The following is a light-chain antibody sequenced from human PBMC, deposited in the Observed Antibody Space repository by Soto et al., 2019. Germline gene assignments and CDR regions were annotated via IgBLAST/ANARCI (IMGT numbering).Light chain of an antibody. J-gene: IGLJ1*01. CDR3: SSYTSSSTRV. CDR1: SSDVGGYNY. CDR2: DVS. Sequence: QSVLTQPASVSGSPGQSINISCTGTSSDVGGYNYVSWYQQHPGKAPKLMIHDVSNRPSGVSNRFSGSKSGNTASLTISGLQAEDEADDYCSSYTSSSTRVFVTGTKLTVL. V-gene: IGLV2-14*01.